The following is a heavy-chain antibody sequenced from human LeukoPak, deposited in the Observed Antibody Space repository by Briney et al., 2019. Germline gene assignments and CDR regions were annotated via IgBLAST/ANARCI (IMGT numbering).Heavy chain of an antibody. J-gene: IGHJ4*02. V-gene: IGHV4-4*07. CDR2: IYTSGGT. CDR3: ARWGWPGQVTGPFEY. Sequence: PSETLSLTCTVSGGSISSYYWSWIRQPAGKGLEWIGRIYTSGGTNYNPSLKSRVTISVDKSKNQFSLKLSSVTAADTAVYYCARWGWPGQVTGPFEYWGQGTLVTVSS. D-gene: IGHD5-24*01. CDR1: GGSISSYY.